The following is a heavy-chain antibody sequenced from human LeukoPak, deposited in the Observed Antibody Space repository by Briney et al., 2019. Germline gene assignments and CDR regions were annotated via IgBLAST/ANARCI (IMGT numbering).Heavy chain of an antibody. J-gene: IGHJ4*02. CDR2: ISGHNGNT. V-gene: IGHV1-18*01. CDR3: ARIWAEFQLVSDF. D-gene: IGHD3-10*01. Sequence: ASVKVSCKGSGYTFNSYLISWVRQLPGQGLALMGWISGHNGNTDYAQKFKDRVTLTTDTSTTTAYMELRSLTSDDTAVYYCARIWAEFQLVSDFWGQGTQVTVSP. CDR1: GYTFNSYL.